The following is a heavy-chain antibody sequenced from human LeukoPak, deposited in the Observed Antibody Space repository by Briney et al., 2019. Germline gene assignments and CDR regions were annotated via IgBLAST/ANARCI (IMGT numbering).Heavy chain of an antibody. V-gene: IGHV3-66*01. D-gene: IGHD3-10*01. J-gene: IGHJ4*02. CDR1: GFTVSSNY. CDR3: ATNYGSGSYYNDY. Sequence: GGSLRLSCAASGFTVSSNYMSWVRQAPGKGLEWVSVIYSGGSIYYADSVKGRFTISRDNSKNTLYLQMNSLRAEDTAVYYCATNYGSGSYYNDYWGQGTLVTVSS. CDR2: IYSGGSI.